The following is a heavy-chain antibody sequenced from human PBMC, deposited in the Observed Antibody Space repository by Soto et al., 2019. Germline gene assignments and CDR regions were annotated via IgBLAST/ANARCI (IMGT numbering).Heavy chain of an antibody. J-gene: IGHJ6*03. CDR1: GYTFTSYD. CDR3: ALNIVVVPAAIDHYYYYMDV. V-gene: IGHV1-8*02. CDR2: MNPNSGNT. D-gene: IGHD2-2*02. Sequence: ASVKVSCKASGYTFTSYDINWVRQATGQGLEWMGWMNPNSGNTGYAQKFQGRVTMTRNTSISTAYMELSSLRSEDTAVYYCALNIVVVPAAIDHYYYYMDVWGKGTTVTVSS.